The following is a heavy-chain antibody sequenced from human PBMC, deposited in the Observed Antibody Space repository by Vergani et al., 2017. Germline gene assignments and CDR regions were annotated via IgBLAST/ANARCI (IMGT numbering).Heavy chain of an antibody. Sequence: QLVESGGGWVQPGGSLRLSCVVSGFDFSSYIMNWVRQAPGKGLEWVSFVSTGTKSQSYAESVKGRFTISRDSAKNSLYLQMDSLRAEDTAVYYCAREYSSTSGRAFDFWGQGTKVIVSS. V-gene: IGHV3-48*01. J-gene: IGHJ3*01. D-gene: IGHD2-2*01. CDR3: AREYSSTSGRAFDF. CDR2: VSTGTKSQ. CDR1: GFDFSSYI.